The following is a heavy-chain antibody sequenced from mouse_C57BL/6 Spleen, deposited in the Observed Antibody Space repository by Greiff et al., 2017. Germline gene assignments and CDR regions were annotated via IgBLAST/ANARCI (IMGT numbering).Heavy chain of an antibody. Sequence: QVQLQQPGTELVKPGASVKLSCKASGYTFTSYWMHWVKQRPGQGLEWIGNINPSNGGTNYNEKFKSKATLTVDKSSSTAYMQLSSLTSEDSAVDYCARWRDDYEGWYFDVWGTGTTVTVSS. CDR3: ARWRDDYEGWYFDV. J-gene: IGHJ1*03. CDR2: INPSNGGT. V-gene: IGHV1-53*01. D-gene: IGHD2-4*01. CDR1: GYTFTSYW.